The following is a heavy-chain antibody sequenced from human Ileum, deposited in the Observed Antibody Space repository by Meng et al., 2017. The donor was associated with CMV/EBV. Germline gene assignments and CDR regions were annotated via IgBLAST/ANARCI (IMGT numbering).Heavy chain of an antibody. J-gene: IGHJ4*02. Sequence: GGSLRLSCVDSGLTSSSYALNWVRQAPGKGLEWVSFISWSSNYKHYADSVKGRFTISRDNAKNALYLQMNGLRADDTALYYCAKGQGELSLYRIHYFDYWGQGTLVTVSS. V-gene: IGHV3-21*04. D-gene: IGHD3-16*02. CDR3: AKGQGELSLYRIHYFDY. CDR1: GLTSSSYA. CDR2: ISWSSNYK.